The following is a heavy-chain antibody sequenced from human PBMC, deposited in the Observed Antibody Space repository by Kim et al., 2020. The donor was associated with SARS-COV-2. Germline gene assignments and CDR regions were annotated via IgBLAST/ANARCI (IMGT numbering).Heavy chain of an antibody. D-gene: IGHD6-13*01. J-gene: IGHJ4*02. CDR1: GFTFGDYA. Sequence: GGSLRLSCTASGFTFGDYAMSWFRQAPGKGLEWVGFIRSKAYGGTTEYAASVKGRFTISRDDSKSIAYLQMNSLKTEDTAVYYCTGTLKPSSSWYFFGANYFDYWGQGTLVTVSS. CDR3: TGTLKPSSSWYFFGANYFDY. CDR2: IRSKAYGGTT. V-gene: IGHV3-49*03.